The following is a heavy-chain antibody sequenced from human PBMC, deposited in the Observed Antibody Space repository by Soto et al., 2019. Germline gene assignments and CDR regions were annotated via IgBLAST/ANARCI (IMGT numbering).Heavy chain of an antibody. V-gene: IGHV4-59*01. Sequence: PSETLSLTCTVSGGSINDYYWSWTRQPPGKGLEWIAYGLRPDYTGYNPSLRNRVTISSDTSKNQFSLRLISVTAADTAVHYCVAGPDRAKSAYWGQGTLVTVSS. CDR3: VAGPDRAKSAY. CDR1: GGSINDYY. J-gene: IGHJ4*01. CDR2: GLRPDYT.